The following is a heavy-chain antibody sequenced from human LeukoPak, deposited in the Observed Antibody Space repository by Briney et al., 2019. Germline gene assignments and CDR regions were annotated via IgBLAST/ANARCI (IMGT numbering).Heavy chain of an antibody. CDR3: ARGRVRGVIINPYFDY. D-gene: IGHD3-10*01. Sequence: ASVKLSCKASGGTFSSYAISWGRQAPGQGLEWMGGIIPIFGTANYAQKFQGRVTITADESTSTAYMELSSLRSEDTAVYYCARGRVRGVIINPYFDYWGQGTLVTVSS. CDR1: GGTFSSYA. CDR2: IIPIFGTA. J-gene: IGHJ4*02. V-gene: IGHV1-69*13.